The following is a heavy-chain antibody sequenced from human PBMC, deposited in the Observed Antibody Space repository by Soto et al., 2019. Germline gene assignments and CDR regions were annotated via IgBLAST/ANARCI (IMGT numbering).Heavy chain of an antibody. V-gene: IGHV1-2*04. CDR3: ARGPRALSYDILTGYQDY. CDR2: INPNSGGT. J-gene: IGHJ4*02. CDR1: GYTFTGYY. Sequence: ASVKVSCKASGYTFTGYYMHWVRQAPGQGPEWMGWINPNSGGTNYAQKFQGWVTMTRDTSISTTYMELSRLRSDDTAVYYFARGPRALSYDILTGYQDYWGQGTLVTVSS. D-gene: IGHD3-9*01.